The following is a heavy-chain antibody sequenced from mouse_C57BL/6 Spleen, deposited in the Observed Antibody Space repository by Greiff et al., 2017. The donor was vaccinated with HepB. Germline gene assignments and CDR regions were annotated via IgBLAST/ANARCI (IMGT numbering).Heavy chain of an antibody. CDR3: ARYYYGNDAMDY. J-gene: IGHJ4*01. V-gene: IGHV1-55*01. D-gene: IGHD1-1*01. CDR1: GYTFTSYW. CDR2: IYPGSGST. Sequence: QVQLQQPGAELVKPGASVKMSCKASGYTFTSYWITWVKQRPGQGLEWIGDIYPGSGSTNYNEKFKSKATLTVDTSYSTAYMQLSSQTSEDSAVYYCARYYYGNDAMDYWGQGTSVTVSS.